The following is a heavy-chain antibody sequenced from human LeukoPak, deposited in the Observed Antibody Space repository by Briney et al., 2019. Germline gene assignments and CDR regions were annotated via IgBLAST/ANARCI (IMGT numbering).Heavy chain of an antibody. J-gene: IGHJ6*03. V-gene: IGHV3-66*02. CDR3: ARHPNDYYYYMDV. Sequence: PGRSLRLSCAASGFTVSSNYMSWVRQAPGKGLEWVSVIYSGGSTYYADSVKGRFTISRDNSKNTLYLQMNSLRAEDTAVYYCARHPNDYYYYMDVWGKGTTVTVSS. CDR2: IYSGGST. CDR1: GFTVSSNY.